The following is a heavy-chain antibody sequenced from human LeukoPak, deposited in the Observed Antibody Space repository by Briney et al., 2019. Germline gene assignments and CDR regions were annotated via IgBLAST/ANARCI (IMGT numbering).Heavy chain of an antibody. CDR2: INPNSGGT. V-gene: IGHV1-2*02. D-gene: IGHD4-23*01. CDR3: ARHPGKVTNDWYFDL. CDR1: GYTFSAYY. J-gene: IGHJ2*01. Sequence: ASVKVSCKASGYTFSAYYMHWVRQAPGQGLEWMGWINPNSGGTNYAQKFQGRVTMTRDTSITTAYMELSRLSSDDTAVYYCARHPGKVTNDWYFDLWGRGTLVTVSS.